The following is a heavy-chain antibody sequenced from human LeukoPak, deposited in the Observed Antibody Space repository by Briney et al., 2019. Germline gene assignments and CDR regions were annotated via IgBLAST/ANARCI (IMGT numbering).Heavy chain of an antibody. V-gene: IGHV2-5*02. CDR3: ARSNYYYPSGRPFDY. CDR2: IHWDGDK. D-gene: IGHD3-10*01. CDR1: GFSLSTSGVG. Sequence: KGSGPTLVNPTQTLTLTCAFSGFSLSTSGVGVTWIRQPPGKALEWLAVIHWDGDKRYSPSLKSRLTIGRDTSKNQVVLTMTNMDPVDTVTYYCARSNYYYPSGRPFDYWGQGTLVTVSS. J-gene: IGHJ4*02.